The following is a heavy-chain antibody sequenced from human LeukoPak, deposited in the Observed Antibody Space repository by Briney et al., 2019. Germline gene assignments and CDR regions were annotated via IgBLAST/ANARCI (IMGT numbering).Heavy chain of an antibody. CDR3: ARDWEGPLGYFDY. CDR1: GFTFSDYY. CDR2: ISSSSSYI. V-gene: IGHV3-11*06. D-gene: IGHD1-26*01. Sequence: GGSPRLSCTASGFTFSDYYMGWTRQAPGKGLEWVSSISSSSSYIYYADSVKGRFTISRDNAKNSLNLQMNSLRAEDTAVYYCARDWEGPLGYFDYWGQGTLVTVSS. J-gene: IGHJ4*02.